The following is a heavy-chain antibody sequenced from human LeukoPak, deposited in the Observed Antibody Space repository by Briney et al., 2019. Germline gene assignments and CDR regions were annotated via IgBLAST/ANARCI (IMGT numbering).Heavy chain of an antibody. J-gene: IGHJ4*02. Sequence: GGSLRLSCAASGFTFSSSAMSWVGQAPGKGLEWVSGISGSGGSTYYADSVKGRFTISRDNSKNTLYLQMNSLRAEDTAVYYCAKDLRGHPFDYWGQGTLVTVSS. V-gene: IGHV3-23*01. CDR1: GFTFSSSA. CDR3: AKDLRGHPFDY. CDR2: ISGSGGST. D-gene: IGHD5/OR15-5a*01.